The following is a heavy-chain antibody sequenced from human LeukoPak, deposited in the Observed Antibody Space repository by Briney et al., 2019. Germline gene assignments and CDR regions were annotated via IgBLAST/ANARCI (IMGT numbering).Heavy chain of an antibody. Sequence: SVKVSCKASGYTSTNFAISWVRQAPGQGLEWMGGIIPIFGTANYAQKFQGRVTITADESTSTAYMELSSLRSEDTAVYYCARGGMRQYCSSTSCYALVGYYYYYYMDVWGKGTTVTISS. V-gene: IGHV1-69*13. CDR1: GYTSTNFA. CDR3: ARGGMRQYCSSTSCYALVGYYYYYYMDV. J-gene: IGHJ6*03. CDR2: IIPIFGTA. D-gene: IGHD2-2*01.